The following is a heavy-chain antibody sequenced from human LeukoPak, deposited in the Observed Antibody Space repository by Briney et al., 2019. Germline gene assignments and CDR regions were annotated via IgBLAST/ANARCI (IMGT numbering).Heavy chain of an antibody. D-gene: IGHD3-22*01. CDR1: GGSISCGSYY. CDR2: IYYSGST. Sequence: SETLSLTCTVSGGSISCGSYYWGRIRQPPGKGLEWIGSIYYSGSTYYNPSLKSRVTISVDTSKNQFSLKLSSVTAADTAVYYCAREYYYDSSGYPRGGAFDIWGQGTMVTVSS. J-gene: IGHJ3*02. V-gene: IGHV4-39*01. CDR3: AREYYYDSSGYPRGGAFDI.